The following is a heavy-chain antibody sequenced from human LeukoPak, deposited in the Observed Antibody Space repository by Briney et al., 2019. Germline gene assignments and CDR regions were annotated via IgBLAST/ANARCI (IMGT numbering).Heavy chain of an antibody. CDR2: INHGGTT. J-gene: IGHJ4*02. CDR3: ARGSHGWSSGYYHGFDY. D-gene: IGHD3-22*01. V-gene: IGHV4-34*01. CDR1: GGSFSDYY. Sequence: SETLSLTCAVYGGSFSDYYWSWIRQPPGKGLEWIGEINHGGTTNYNPSLKSRVTISVDTSKNQFSLKLSSVTAADTAVYYCARGSHGWSSGYYHGFDYWGQGTLVTVS.